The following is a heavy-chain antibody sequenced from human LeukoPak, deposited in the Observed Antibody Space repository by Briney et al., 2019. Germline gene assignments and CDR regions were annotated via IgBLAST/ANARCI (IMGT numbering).Heavy chain of an antibody. CDR1: GYSFATHW. Sequence: HGESLKISCKGSGYSFATHWIGWVRQMPGKDLEWMGIIYPGDSETRYSPSFQGQVTISADKSITTAYLHWSSLKASDTAIYYCARHSRAAGDFDYWGQGTLVTVSS. D-gene: IGHD6-25*01. V-gene: IGHV5-51*01. CDR2: IYPGDSET. CDR3: ARHSRAAGDFDY. J-gene: IGHJ4*02.